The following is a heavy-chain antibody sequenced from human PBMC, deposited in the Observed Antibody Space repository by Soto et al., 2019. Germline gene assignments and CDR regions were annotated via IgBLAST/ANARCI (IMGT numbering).Heavy chain of an antibody. D-gene: IGHD6-13*01. CDR2: IYYSGST. J-gene: IGHJ4*02. V-gene: IGHV4-59*01. Sequence: PSETLSLTCTVSGGSISSYYWSWIRQPPGKGLEWIGYIYYSGSTNYNPSLKSRVTISVDTSKNQFSLKLSSVTAADTAVYYCERGKDTAAEPFDYWGQGTLVTVSS. CDR3: ERGKDTAAEPFDY. CDR1: GGSISSYY.